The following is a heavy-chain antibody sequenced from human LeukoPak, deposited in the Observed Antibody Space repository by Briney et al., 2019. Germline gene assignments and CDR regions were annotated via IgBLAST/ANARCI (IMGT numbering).Heavy chain of an antibody. D-gene: IGHD6-13*01. CDR2: IGAYNGNT. Sequence: ASVTVSCKASGYTFTSYGISWVRQAPGQGLEWMGWIGAYNGNTNYAQKLQGRVTMTTDTSTSTAYTELRSLRSDDTAVYYCARAVPVYRIAAAGPNPLFDDWGQGTLVTVSS. V-gene: IGHV1-18*01. CDR1: GYTFTSYG. CDR3: ARAVPVYRIAAAGPNPLFDD. J-gene: IGHJ4*02.